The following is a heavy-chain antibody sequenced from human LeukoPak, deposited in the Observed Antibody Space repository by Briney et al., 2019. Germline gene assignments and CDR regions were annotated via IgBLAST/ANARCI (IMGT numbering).Heavy chain of an antibody. CDR2: ISYDGSNE. V-gene: IGHV3-30*18. J-gene: IGHJ5*02. CDR3: AKDRVPYCGGDCYSVIDP. D-gene: IGHD2-21*02. CDR1: GFTFGNYG. Sequence: GGSLRLSCAASGFTFGNYGMHWVRQAPGKGLKWVAVISYDGSNEYCADSVKGRFTISRDSSKNTLFLQMNSLRAEDTAVYYCAKDRVPYCGGDCYSVIDPWGQGTLVTVSS.